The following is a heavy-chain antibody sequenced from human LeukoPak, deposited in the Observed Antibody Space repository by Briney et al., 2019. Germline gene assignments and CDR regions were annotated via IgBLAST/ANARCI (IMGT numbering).Heavy chain of an antibody. V-gene: IGHV3-21*01. Sequence: KAGGSLRLSCAASGFTFSSYSMNWVRQAPGKGLEWVSSVSSSSSYIYYADSVKGRFTISRDNAKNSLYLQMNSLRAEDTAVYYCARLEVVDYSSSYYYYYMDVWGKGTTVTVSS. CDR2: VSSSSSYI. CDR1: GFTFSSYS. D-gene: IGHD6-6*01. J-gene: IGHJ6*03. CDR3: ARLEVVDYSSSYYYYYMDV.